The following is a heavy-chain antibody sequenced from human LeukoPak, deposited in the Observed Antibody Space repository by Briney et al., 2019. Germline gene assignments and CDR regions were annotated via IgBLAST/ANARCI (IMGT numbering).Heavy chain of an antibody. D-gene: IGHD6-13*01. Sequence: GGSLRLSCAASGFTFSSYWMHWVRQAPGKGLVWVARINSDGSSTTYADSVKGRFTISRDNAKNTLYLQMNSLRAEDTAVYYCAKDVGSSSSWYTDYFDYWGQGTLVTVSS. CDR3: AKDVGSSSSWYTDYFDY. J-gene: IGHJ4*02. V-gene: IGHV3-74*01. CDR1: GFTFSSYW. CDR2: INSDGSST.